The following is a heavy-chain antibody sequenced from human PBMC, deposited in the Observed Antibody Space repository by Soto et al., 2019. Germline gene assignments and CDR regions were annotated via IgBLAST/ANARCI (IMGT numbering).Heavy chain of an antibody. Sequence: ASVKASCKTSGYTFTDYYTHWVRQAPGQGLEWMGWMNPKSGGAYFAQKFQGRVTLTRDTSIGTAYIEVNSLTSDDTAVYFCTRENIENSDGLYDAFDIWGQGTTVTVSS. V-gene: IGHV1-2*02. CDR2: MNPKSGGA. CDR3: TRENIENSDGLYDAFDI. D-gene: IGHD5-18*01. CDR1: GYTFTDYY. J-gene: IGHJ3*02.